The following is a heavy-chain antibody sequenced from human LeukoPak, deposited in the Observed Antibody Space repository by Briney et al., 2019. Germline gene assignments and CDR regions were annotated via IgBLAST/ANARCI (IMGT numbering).Heavy chain of an antibody. V-gene: IGHV3-23*01. CDR2: ISGSGGAT. CDR1: GFTFSSYA. Sequence: PGGSLRLSCAASGFTFSSYAVSWVRQAPGKGLEWVSAISGSGGATYYADSVKGRFTISRDNFKNTLYLQMNSLRAEDTAVYYCAKVPVFSLTISEVVTDDAFDIWGQGTIVTVSS. CDR3: AKVPVFSLTISEVVTDDAFDI. J-gene: IGHJ3*02. D-gene: IGHD3-3*01.